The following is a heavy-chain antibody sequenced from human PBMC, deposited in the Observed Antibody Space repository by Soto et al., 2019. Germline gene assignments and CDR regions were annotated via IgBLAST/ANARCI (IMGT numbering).Heavy chain of an antibody. V-gene: IGHV1-2*02. CDR3: ARESGGATATLDYYYFYMDV. J-gene: IGHJ6*03. Sequence: VQLVQSGAEVKKPGASVKVSCKTSGDSFNDYYIHWVRQAPGQGLEWMGWINPKGGGTKYAQKFQGRVTVTRDTSIRTVYMELSSLRSGDTAVYYCARESGGATATLDYYYFYMDVWGKGTTVTVSS. D-gene: IGHD5-12*01. CDR1: GDSFNDYY. CDR2: INPKGGGT.